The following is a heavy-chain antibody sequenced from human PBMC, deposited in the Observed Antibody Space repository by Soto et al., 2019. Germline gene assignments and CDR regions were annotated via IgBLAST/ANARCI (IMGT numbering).Heavy chain of an antibody. CDR1: GYTFKDYD. J-gene: IGHJ2*01. CDR2: MNPNSGNT. Sequence: ASVKVSCKASGYTFKDYDINWVRRAPGQGLEWMGWMNPNSGNTAYARKFHDRITMTRSVSARTAFMELSSLTPEDTAVYYCARRMTWSLWCFDLWGSGTQVTVSS. CDR3: ARRMTWSLWCFDL. V-gene: IGHV1-8*01. D-gene: IGHD3-3*01.